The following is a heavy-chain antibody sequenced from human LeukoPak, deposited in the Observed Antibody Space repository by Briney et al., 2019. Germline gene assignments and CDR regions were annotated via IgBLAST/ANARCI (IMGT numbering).Heavy chain of an antibody. D-gene: IGHD2-21*02. CDR3: ARDGDIVVVTAPPRFDY. CDR1: GFTFSSYS. Sequence: PGGSLRLSCAASGFTFSSYSMNWVRQAPGKGLEWVSSISSSSSYIYYADSVKGRFTISRDNAKNSLYLQMNSLRAEDTAVYYCARDGDIVVVTAPPRFDYWGQGTLVTVSS. V-gene: IGHV3-21*01. J-gene: IGHJ4*02. CDR2: ISSSSSYI.